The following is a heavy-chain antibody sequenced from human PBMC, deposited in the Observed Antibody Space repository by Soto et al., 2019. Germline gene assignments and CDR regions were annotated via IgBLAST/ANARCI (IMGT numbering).Heavy chain of an antibody. Sequence: PSETLSLTCAVYGGSFSGYYWSWIRQPPGKGLGWIGEINHSGSTNYNPSLKSRVTISVDTSKNQFSLKLSSVTAADTAVYYCARGHWQGGSSWYHYYYYYGMDVWGQGTTVTVSS. CDR2: INHSGST. J-gene: IGHJ6*02. D-gene: IGHD6-13*01. CDR3: ARGHWQGGSSWYHYYYYYGMDV. CDR1: GGSFSGYY. V-gene: IGHV4-34*01.